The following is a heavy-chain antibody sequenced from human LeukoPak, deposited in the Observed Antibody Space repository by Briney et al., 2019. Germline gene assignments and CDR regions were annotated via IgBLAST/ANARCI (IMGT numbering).Heavy chain of an antibody. CDR1: GFTFSSYS. CDR2: ISSSSSYI. V-gene: IGHV3-21*01. CDR3: ARDHRQQLVSTPEGYFDY. Sequence: PGGSLRLSCAASGFTFSSYSMNWVRQAPGKGLEWVSSISSSSSYIYYADSVKGRFTISRDNAKNSLYLQMNSLRAEDTAVYYCARDHRQQLVSTPEGYFDYWGQGTLVTVSS. J-gene: IGHJ4*02. D-gene: IGHD6-13*01.